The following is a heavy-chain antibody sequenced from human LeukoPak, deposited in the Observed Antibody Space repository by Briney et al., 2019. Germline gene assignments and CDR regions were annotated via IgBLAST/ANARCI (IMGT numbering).Heavy chain of an antibody. CDR3: ARTHSGYDYPYHYYMDV. Sequence: ASVKVSCKASGDTFSNYGISWVRQAPGQGLEWMGWIIPHSGVANYAQNLQGRVTMTADTSTSTAYMELRSLTSDDTAVYFCARTHSGYDYPYHYYMDVWGRGTTVTVS. CDR1: GDTFSNYG. CDR2: IIPHSGVA. V-gene: IGHV1-18*01. D-gene: IGHD5-12*01. J-gene: IGHJ6*03.